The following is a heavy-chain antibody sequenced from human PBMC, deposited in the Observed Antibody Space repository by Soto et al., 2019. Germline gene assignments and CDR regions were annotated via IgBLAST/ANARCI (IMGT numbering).Heavy chain of an antibody. CDR3: ARGGESTSSFDP. J-gene: IGHJ5*02. V-gene: IGHV4-31*03. CDR1: GGSISSGGYY. CDR2: IYYSGST. Sequence: PSETLSLTCTVSGGSISSGGYYWSWIRQHPGKGLEWIGYIYYSGSTYYNPSLKSRVTISVDTSKNQFSLKLSSVTAADTAVSYCARGGESTSSFDPWGQGTLVTVSS. D-gene: IGHD2-2*01.